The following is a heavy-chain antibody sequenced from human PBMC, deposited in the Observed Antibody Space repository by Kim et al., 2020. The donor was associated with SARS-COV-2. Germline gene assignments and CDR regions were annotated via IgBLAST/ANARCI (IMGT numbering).Heavy chain of an antibody. V-gene: IGHV4-39*01. D-gene: IGHD6-13*01. CDR3: ARLSPIAAAGTLGNWFDP. J-gene: IGHJ5*02. Sequence: KSRVTISVDTSKNQFSLKLSSVTAADTAVYYCARLSPIAAAGTLGNWFDPWGQGTLVTVSS.